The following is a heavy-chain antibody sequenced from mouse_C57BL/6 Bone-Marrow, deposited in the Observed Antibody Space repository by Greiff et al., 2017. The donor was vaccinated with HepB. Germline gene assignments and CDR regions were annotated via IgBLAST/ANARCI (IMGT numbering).Heavy chain of an antibody. CDR1: GFNIKDDY. V-gene: IGHV14-4*01. Sequence: EVQGVESGAELVRPGASVKLSCTASGFNIKDDYMHWVKQRPEQGLEWIGWIDPENGDTEYASKFQGKATITADTSSNTAYLQLSSLTSEDTAVYYCTKDYVDYWGQGTTLTVSS. CDR2: IDPENGDT. CDR3: TKDYVDY. J-gene: IGHJ2*01.